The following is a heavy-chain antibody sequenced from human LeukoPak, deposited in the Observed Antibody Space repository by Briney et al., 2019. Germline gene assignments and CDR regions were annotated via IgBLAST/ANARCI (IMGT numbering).Heavy chain of an antibody. CDR3: ARGSAYSH. CDR2: IYSGGST. J-gene: IGHJ4*02. V-gene: IGHV3-66*02. Sequence: GGSLRLSCAASGFTVSTNYMSWVRQAPGKGLEWVSVIYSGGSTYYADSVKGRFTISRDNSKNMLYLQMSSLRAEDTAVYYCARGSAYSHWGQGTLVTASS. D-gene: IGHD3-22*01. CDR1: GFTVSTNY.